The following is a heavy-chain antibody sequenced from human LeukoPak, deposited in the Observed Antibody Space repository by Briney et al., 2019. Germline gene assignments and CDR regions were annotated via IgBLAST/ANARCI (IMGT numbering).Heavy chain of an antibody. CDR3: AKGDYYYDSSGPN. CDR1: GFTFSSYG. V-gene: IGHV3-30*02. J-gene: IGHJ4*02. CDR2: IRYDGSNK. D-gene: IGHD3-22*01. Sequence: GGSLRLSCAASGFTFSSYGMHWVRQAPGKGLEWVAFIRYDGSNKYYADSVKGRFTISRDNSENTLYLQMNSLRAEDTAVYYCAKGDYYYDSSGPNWGQGTLVTVSS.